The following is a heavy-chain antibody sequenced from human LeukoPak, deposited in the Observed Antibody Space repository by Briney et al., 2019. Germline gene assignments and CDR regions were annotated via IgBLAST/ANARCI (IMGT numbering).Heavy chain of an antibody. CDR3: ARAPAYSSGCPDY. CDR2: ISSSSSYI. Sequence: GGSLRLSCTASGFTFSSYSMNWVRQAPGKGLEWVSSISSSSSYIYYADSVKGRFTISRDNAKNSLYLQMNSLRAEDTAVYYCARAPAYSSGCPDYWGQGTLVSVSS. V-gene: IGHV3-21*01. CDR1: GFTFSSYS. J-gene: IGHJ4*02. D-gene: IGHD6-19*01.